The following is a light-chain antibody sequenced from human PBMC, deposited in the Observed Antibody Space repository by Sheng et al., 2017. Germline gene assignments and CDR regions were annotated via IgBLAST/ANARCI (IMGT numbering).Light chain of an antibody. CDR3: QHYIMCST. Sequence: DIQMTQSPATLSASVGDRVTISCRASQSISSWLAWYQQKPGKAPKLLIYEASDLESGVPSRFSGSGSGTEFTLTISSLQPDDFATYYCQHYIMCSTFGPGDQAGDQT. J-gene: IGKJ2*01. CDR1: QSISSW. CDR2: EAS. V-gene: IGKV1-5*03.